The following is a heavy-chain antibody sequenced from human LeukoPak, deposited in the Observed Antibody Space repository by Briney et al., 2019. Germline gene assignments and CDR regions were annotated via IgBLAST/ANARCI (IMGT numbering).Heavy chain of an antibody. CDR1: GYTFTDYY. V-gene: IGHV1-2*02. CDR3: AREGNNNWSDY. Sequence: VASVKLSCKTSGYTFTDYYIYWVRQAPGQGLEWMGWISPNSGGTNYAQKLQGRVTMTRDTSISTAYMELNRLRSDDTAVYYCAREGNNNWSDYWGQGTLVTVSS. CDR2: ISPNSGGT. J-gene: IGHJ4*02. D-gene: IGHD1-1*01.